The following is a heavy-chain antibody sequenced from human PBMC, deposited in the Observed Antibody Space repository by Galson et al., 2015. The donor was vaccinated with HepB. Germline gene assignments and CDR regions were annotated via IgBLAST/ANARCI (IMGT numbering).Heavy chain of an antibody. Sequence: ETLSLTCAVSGDSISNDRWWSWVRQLPGEGLEWIGEAYHSGGTNYRPSLKSRVTISVDKSKNQFSLKLTSVTAADTAVYYCARAKEGRGYFDYWGQGTLVTVSS. CDR2: AYHSGGT. CDR3: ARAKEGRGYFDY. CDR1: GDSISNDRW. D-gene: IGHD3-10*01. V-gene: IGHV4-4*02. J-gene: IGHJ4*02.